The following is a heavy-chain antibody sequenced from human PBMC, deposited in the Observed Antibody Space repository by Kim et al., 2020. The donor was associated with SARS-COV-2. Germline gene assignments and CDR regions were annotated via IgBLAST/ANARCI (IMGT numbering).Heavy chain of an antibody. CDR2: ISYDGSNK. D-gene: IGHD5-18*01. CDR3: AKEASFPSTAMVP. Sequence: GGSLRLSCAASGFTFSSYGMHWVRQAPGKGLEWVAVISYDGSNKYYADSVKGRFTISRDNSKNTLYLQMNSLRAEDTAVYYCAKEASFPSTAMVPWGQGT. J-gene: IGHJ5*02. CDR1: GFTFSSYG. V-gene: IGHV3-30*18.